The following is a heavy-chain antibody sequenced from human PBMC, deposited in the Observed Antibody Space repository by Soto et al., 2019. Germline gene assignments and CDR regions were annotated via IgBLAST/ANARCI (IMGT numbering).Heavy chain of an antibody. D-gene: IGHD1-26*01. J-gene: IGHJ4*02. CDR3: ARSSSVYSGSYLELDY. Sequence: GGSLRLSCAASGFTFSSYDMHWVRQATGKGLEWVSAIGTAGDTYYPGSVKGRFTISRENAKNSLYLQMNSLRAGDTAVYYCARSSSVYSGSYLELDYWGQGTLVTVSS. V-gene: IGHV3-13*01. CDR2: IGTAGDT. CDR1: GFTFSSYD.